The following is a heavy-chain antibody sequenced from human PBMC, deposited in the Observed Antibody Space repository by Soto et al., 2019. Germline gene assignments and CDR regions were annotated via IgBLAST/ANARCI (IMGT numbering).Heavy chain of an antibody. CDR3: TTLVPAAINSYYYYGMDV. V-gene: IGHV3-15*07. J-gene: IGHJ6*02. CDR1: GFTFSNAW. Sequence: GGSLRLSCAASGFTFSNAWMNWVRQAPGKGLEWVGRIKSKTDGGTTDYAAPVKGRFTISRDDSKNTLYLQMNSLKTEDTAVYYCTTLVPAAINSYYYYGMDVWGQGTTVTVSS. CDR2: IKSKTDGGTT. D-gene: IGHD2-2*02.